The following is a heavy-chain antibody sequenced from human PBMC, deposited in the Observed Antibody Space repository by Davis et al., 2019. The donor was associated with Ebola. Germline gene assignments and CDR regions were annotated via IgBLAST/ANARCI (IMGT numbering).Heavy chain of an antibody. Sequence: SETLSLTCTVSGGSISSYYWSWIRQPPGKGLEWIGYIYYSGSTNYNPSLKSRVTISVDTSKNQFSLKLSSVTAADTAVYYCASLVVPAAIVGAYWFDPWGQGTLVTVSS. CDR1: GGSISSYY. CDR2: IYYSGST. V-gene: IGHV4-59*08. D-gene: IGHD2-2*01. CDR3: ASLVVPAAIVGAYWFDP. J-gene: IGHJ5*02.